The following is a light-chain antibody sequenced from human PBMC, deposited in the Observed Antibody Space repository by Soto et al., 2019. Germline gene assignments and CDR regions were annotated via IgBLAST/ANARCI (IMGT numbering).Light chain of an antibody. J-gene: IGKJ5*01. Sequence: RAALSCRASPSVTNFLAWYQQKPGQAPRLLIYGAFNRATGIPARFSGSGSGTDFTLTISGLEPEDSAVYYCQQRNVWPPVTFGQGTRLEIK. CDR3: QQRNVWPPVT. CDR1: PSVTNF. CDR2: GAF. V-gene: IGKV3-11*01.